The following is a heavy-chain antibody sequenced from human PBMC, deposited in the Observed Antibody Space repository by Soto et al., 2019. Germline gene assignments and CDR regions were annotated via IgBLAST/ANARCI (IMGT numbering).Heavy chain of an antibody. V-gene: IGHV4-34*01. CDR1: GGSFSGYY. CDR3: ARLPRYFSGAYYALDN. CDR2: VNHSGST. D-gene: IGHD3-3*01. J-gene: IGHJ4*02. Sequence: PSETLSLTCAVSGGSFSGYYWTWIRQPPGKGLEWIGEVNHSGSTNYNPSLKSRVTISVDTSKNQFSLKVNSVTAADTAVYYCARLPRYFSGAYYALDNWGQGTLVTVSS.